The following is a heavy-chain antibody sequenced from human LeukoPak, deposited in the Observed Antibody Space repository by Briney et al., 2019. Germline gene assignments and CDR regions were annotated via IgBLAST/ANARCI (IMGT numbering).Heavy chain of an antibody. J-gene: IGHJ5*02. CDR3: AKEGILTPRFGANWFDP. D-gene: IGHD3-9*01. CDR2: ISYDGSNK. Sequence: GRSLRLSCAASGFTFSSYGMHWVRQAPGKGLEWVAVISYDGSNKYYADSVKGRFTISRDNSKNTLYLQMTSLRAEDTAVYYCAKEGILTPRFGANWFDPWGQGTLVTVSS. V-gene: IGHV3-30*18. CDR1: GFTFSSYG.